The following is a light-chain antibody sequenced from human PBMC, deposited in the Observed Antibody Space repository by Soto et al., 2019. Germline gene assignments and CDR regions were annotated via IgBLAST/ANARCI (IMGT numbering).Light chain of an antibody. V-gene: IGKV2-28*01. Sequence: IVMTQSPLYLPVTPGEPASISCRSSESLLHSNGFNYFAWYLQRPGQSPQLLVYLGSTRASGVPDRFSGSGSGTDFTLKISRVEAEDVGIYSCMQALRTPLTFGGGTQVDIK. J-gene: IGKJ4*01. CDR1: ESLLHSNGFNY. CDR3: MQALRTPLT. CDR2: LGS.